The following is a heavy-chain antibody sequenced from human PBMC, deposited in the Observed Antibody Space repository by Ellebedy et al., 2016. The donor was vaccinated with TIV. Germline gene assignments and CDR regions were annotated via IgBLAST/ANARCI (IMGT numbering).Heavy chain of an antibody. CDR2: INPDGSKK. V-gene: IGHV3-7*01. CDR1: GFTLSQSW. D-gene: IGHD3-3*01. J-gene: IGHJ4*02. CDR3: STVEWYRSDY. Sequence: GESLKISCPASGFTLSQSWMNWVRQAPGKGLEWVAFINPDGSKKYYVDSVKGRFTISRDSAKNSLYLQMNTLGGEDTAVYYCSTVEWYRSDYWGQGTLVTVSS.